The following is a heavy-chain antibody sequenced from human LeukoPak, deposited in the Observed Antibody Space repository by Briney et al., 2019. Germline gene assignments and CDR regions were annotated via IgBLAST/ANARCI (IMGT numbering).Heavy chain of an antibody. CDR3: AKGSSGLHPFDC. D-gene: IGHD6-19*01. J-gene: IGHJ4*02. Sequence: GGSLRLSCAASGITFSSYTMSWVRQAPGKGLEWVSGITGSGSYTYYTDSVKGRFTISRDNSKSTLYLQMSSLRAEDTAVYYCAKGSSGLHPFDCWGQGTLVTVSS. CDR1: GITFSSYT. V-gene: IGHV3-23*01. CDR2: ITGSGSYT.